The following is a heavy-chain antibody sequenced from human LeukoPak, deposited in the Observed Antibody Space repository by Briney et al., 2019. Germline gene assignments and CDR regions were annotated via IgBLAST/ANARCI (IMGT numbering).Heavy chain of an antibody. V-gene: IGHV3-30*04. D-gene: IGHD3-10*01. Sequence: PGGSLRLSCAASGFTFSNCALHWVRQAPGKGLEWVAVISYDDTNKYYVDSVKGRFTISRDNSKNTLYLQMNSLRAEDTAVYYCARDQYGSGDGYYMDVWGEGTTVTISS. CDR3: ARDQYGSGDGYYMDV. CDR1: GFTFSNCA. J-gene: IGHJ6*03. CDR2: ISYDDTNK.